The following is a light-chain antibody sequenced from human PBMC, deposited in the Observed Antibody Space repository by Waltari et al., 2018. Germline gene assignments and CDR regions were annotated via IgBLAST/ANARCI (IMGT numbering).Light chain of an antibody. V-gene: IGKV3-15*01. CDR3: QQYNNWPPWT. J-gene: IGKJ1*01. Sequence: EIVMTQSPATLSVSPGERATLSCRASQSVRSNLDWYQQKPGQAPRLLIYGASTRATGIPARFSGSGSGTEFTLTISSLQSEDFAVYYCQQYNNWPPWTFGQGTKVEIK. CDR2: GAS. CDR1: QSVRSN.